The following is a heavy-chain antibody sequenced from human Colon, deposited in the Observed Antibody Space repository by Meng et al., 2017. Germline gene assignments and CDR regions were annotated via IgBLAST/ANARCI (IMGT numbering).Heavy chain of an antibody. CDR2: INHSGST. D-gene: IGHD5-12*01. V-gene: IGHV4-34*01. J-gene: IGHJ5*02. CDR1: GGSFSGYY. Sequence: QLQLQQWGPGLLTPSETLSLTCAVYGGSFSGYYWSWIRQPPGKGLEWIGEINHSGSTNYNPSLKSRVTISVDTSKNQFSLKLSSVTAADTAVYYCARGRYSGYLPWGQGTLVTVSS. CDR3: ARGRYSGYLP.